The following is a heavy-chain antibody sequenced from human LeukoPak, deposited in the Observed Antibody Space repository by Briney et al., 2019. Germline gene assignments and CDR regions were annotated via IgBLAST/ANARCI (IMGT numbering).Heavy chain of an antibody. CDR1: GGSVSSGGYY. J-gene: IGHJ5*02. CDR2: IYYSGST. V-gene: IGHV4-61*08. D-gene: IGHD3-22*01. Sequence: SETLSFTCTVSGGSVSSGGYYWSWIRQPPGKGLEWIGYIYYSGSTNYNPSLKSRVTISVDTSKNQFSLKLSSVTAADTAVYYRARMYYYDSSGYYVVPYNWFDPWGQGTLVTVSS. CDR3: ARMYYYDSSGYYVVPYNWFDP.